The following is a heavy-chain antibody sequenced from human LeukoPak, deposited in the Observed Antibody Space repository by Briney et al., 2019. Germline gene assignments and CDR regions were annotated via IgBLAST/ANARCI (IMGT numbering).Heavy chain of an antibody. CDR2: IYPGDSDT. J-gene: IGHJ4*02. V-gene: IGHV5-51*01. D-gene: IGHD1-7*01. Sequence: GESLKISCKGSGYSFSTYWIGWVRQMPGKGLEWMGIIYPGDSDTRYSPSFQGQVTISADTSISTAYLSLKASDTAIYYCAASTGYNWNYGGVYYFDYWGQGTLVTVSS. CDR1: GYSFSTYW. CDR3: AASTGYNWNYGGVYYFDY.